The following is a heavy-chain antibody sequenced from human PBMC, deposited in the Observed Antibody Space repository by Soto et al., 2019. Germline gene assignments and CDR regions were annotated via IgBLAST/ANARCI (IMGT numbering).Heavy chain of an antibody. V-gene: IGHV4-59*01. CDR2: VYYSGST. CDR3: ARGTGWLDAFHI. CDR1: GGSISSYY. D-gene: IGHD5-12*01. Sequence: SETLSLTCIVSGGSISSYYWSWIRQPPGKGLEWIGYVYYSGSTNYNPSLKSRVTISVDTSKNQFSLRLSSVTAADTAVYYCARGTGWLDAFHIWGQGTMVTVSS. J-gene: IGHJ3*02.